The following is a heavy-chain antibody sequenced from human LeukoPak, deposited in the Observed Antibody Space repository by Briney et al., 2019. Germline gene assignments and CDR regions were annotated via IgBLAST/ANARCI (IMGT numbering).Heavy chain of an antibody. Sequence: PETLSLTCTVSGGSISSSSYYWGWIRQPPGTGLEWIGSIYYSGSTYYNPSLKSRVTISVDTSKNQFSLKLSSVTAADTAVYYCARGWQWLVNGDGAYYFDYWGQGTLVTVSS. D-gene: IGHD6-19*01. CDR1: GGSISSSSYY. CDR2: IYYSGST. CDR3: ARGWQWLVNGDGAYYFDY. V-gene: IGHV4-39*07. J-gene: IGHJ4*02.